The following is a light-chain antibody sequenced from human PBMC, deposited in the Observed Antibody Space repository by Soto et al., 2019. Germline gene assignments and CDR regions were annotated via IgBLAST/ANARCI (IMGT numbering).Light chain of an antibody. Sequence: DIVWKENLATLSWNARERATLSCRASQSVSSYLAWYQQKPGQAPRLLIYGASSRATGIPDRFSGSGSGTDFTLTISILEPEDFAVYYCQESAISLRPFAHVTKVDIK. V-gene: IGKV3-20*01. J-gene: IGKJ1*01. CDR1: QSVSSY. CDR3: QESAISLRP. CDR2: GAS.